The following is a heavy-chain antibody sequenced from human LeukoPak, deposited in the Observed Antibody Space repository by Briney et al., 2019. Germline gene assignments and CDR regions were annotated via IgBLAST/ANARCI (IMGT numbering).Heavy chain of an antibody. CDR2: ISTSGDST. V-gene: IGHV3-21*06. D-gene: IGHD6-19*01. CDR3: VKHGWLSY. J-gene: IGHJ4*02. CDR1: GFTFSSQN. Sequence: GGSLRLSCAASGFTFSSQNMNWARQAPGKGLEWVAYISTSGDSTKYADSVEGRFTISRDNAENSLYLLMNSLRVEDTAVYYCVKHGWLSYWGQGILVTVSS.